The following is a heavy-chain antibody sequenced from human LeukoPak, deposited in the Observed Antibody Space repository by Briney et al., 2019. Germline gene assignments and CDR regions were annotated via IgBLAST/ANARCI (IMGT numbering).Heavy chain of an antibody. CDR3: ARGGYYGSGRSPI. J-gene: IGHJ3*02. Sequence: GGSLRLSCAASGFTFSSYGMHWVRQAPGKGLEWVAFIRYDGSNKYYVDSVKGRFTISRDNSKNTLYLQMNSLRAEDTAVYYCARGGYYGSGRSPIWGQGTMVTVSS. CDR2: IRYDGSNK. V-gene: IGHV3-30*02. D-gene: IGHD3-10*01. CDR1: GFTFSSYG.